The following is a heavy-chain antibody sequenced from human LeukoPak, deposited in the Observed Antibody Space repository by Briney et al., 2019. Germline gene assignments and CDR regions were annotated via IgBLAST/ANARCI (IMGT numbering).Heavy chain of an antibody. D-gene: IGHD3-22*01. V-gene: IGHV4-39*07. J-gene: IGHJ3*02. Sequence: SETLSLTCTVSGGSISSSSYYWGWIRQPPGKGLEWIASIYYSGSTYYNPSLKSRVTISVDTSKNQFSLKLSSVTAADTAVYYCARSNDDSSGYFRPPAFDIWGQGTMVTVSS. CDR2: IYYSGST. CDR1: GGSISSSSYY. CDR3: ARSNDDSSGYFRPPAFDI.